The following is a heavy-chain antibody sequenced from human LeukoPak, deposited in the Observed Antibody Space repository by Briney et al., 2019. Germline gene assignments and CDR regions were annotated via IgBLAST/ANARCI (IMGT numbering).Heavy chain of an antibody. Sequence: SETLSLTCTVSGGSISSYYWSWIRQPPGKGLEWIGYIYYSGSTNYNPSLKSRVTISVDTSKNQFSLKLSSVTAADTAVYYCARDPGASSSWYRGFDYWGQGTLVTVSS. CDR2: IYYSGST. CDR1: GGSISSYY. D-gene: IGHD6-13*01. V-gene: IGHV4-59*12. J-gene: IGHJ4*02. CDR3: ARDPGASSSWYRGFDY.